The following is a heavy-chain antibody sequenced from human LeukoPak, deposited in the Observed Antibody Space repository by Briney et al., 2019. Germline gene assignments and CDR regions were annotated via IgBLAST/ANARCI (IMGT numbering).Heavy chain of an antibody. V-gene: IGHV3-30*07. CDR3: ASEAARGYYFDY. CDR1: GFAFSSYA. Sequence: GGSLRLSCAASGFAFSSYAMHWVRQAPGKGLEWVAVISYDGSNKYYADSVKGRFTISRDNSKNTLYLQMNSLRAEDTAVYYCASEAARGYYFDYWGQGTLVTVSS. J-gene: IGHJ4*02. CDR2: ISYDGSNK. D-gene: IGHD6-6*01.